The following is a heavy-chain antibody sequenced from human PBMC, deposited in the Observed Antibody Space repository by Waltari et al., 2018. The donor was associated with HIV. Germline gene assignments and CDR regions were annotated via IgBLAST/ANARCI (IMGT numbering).Heavy chain of an antibody. Sequence: QVQLVESGGGVVQPGRSLRLSCAASGFTFSSYGMHWVRQAPGKGLEWVAVISYDGSNKYYADSVKGRFTISRDNSKNTLYLQMNSLRAEDTAVYYCAKESQQLGGWFDPWGQGTLVTVSS. CDR2: ISYDGSNK. D-gene: IGHD6-13*01. CDR1: GFTFSSYG. CDR3: AKESQQLGGWFDP. J-gene: IGHJ5*02. V-gene: IGHV3-30*18.